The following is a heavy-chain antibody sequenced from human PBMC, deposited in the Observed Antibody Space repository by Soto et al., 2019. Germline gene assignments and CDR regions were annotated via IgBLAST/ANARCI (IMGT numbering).Heavy chain of an antibody. V-gene: IGHV4-30-4*01. Sequence: ASETLSLTCTVSGGSISSGDYYWSWIRQPPGKGLEWIGYIYYSGSTYYNPSLKSRVTISVDTSKNQFSLKLSSVTAADTAVYYCARDHDSSGYHQFDYWGQGTLVTVSS. CDR2: IYYSGST. CDR1: GGSISSGDYY. J-gene: IGHJ4*02. D-gene: IGHD3-22*01. CDR3: ARDHDSSGYHQFDY.